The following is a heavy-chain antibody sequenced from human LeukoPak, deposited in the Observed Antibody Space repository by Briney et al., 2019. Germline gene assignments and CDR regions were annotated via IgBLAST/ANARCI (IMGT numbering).Heavy chain of an antibody. CDR2: INHNGNVN. Sequence: QSGGSLRLSCAASGFTFSSYWMNRARQAPGKGLEWVASINHNGNVNYYVDSVRGRFTISRDNAKNSLYLQMSNLRAEDTAVYFCARGGGLDVWGQGATVTVSS. J-gene: IGHJ6*02. V-gene: IGHV3-7*03. CDR3: ARGGGLDV. CDR1: GFTFSSYW. D-gene: IGHD3-16*01.